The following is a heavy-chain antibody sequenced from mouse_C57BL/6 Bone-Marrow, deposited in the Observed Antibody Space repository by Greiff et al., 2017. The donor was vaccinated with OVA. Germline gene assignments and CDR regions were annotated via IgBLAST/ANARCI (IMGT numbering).Heavy chain of an antibody. J-gene: IGHJ1*03. CDR3: ARVTTVLRYFDV. D-gene: IGHD1-1*01. CDR1: GYAFSSSW. V-gene: IGHV1-82*01. CDR2: IYPGDGDT. Sequence: QVQLKQSGPELVKPGASVKISCKASGYAFSSSWMNWVKQRPGKGLEWIGRIYPGDGDTNYNGKFKGKATLTADKSSSTAYMQLSSLTSEDSAVYFCARVTTVLRYFDVWGTGTTVTVSS.